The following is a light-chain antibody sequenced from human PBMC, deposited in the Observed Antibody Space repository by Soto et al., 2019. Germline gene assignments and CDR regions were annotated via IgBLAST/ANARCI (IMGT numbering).Light chain of an antibody. Sequence: QSALTQPRSVSGSPGQSVTISCTGSSSDVGAYNYVSWYQQRPGKAPKLMIYDVTSRPSGVPDRFPGSKSGNTASLTISGLQADDEADYYCCSYAGSYTFVVFGGGTKVTVL. J-gene: IGLJ2*01. CDR3: CSYAGSYTFVV. V-gene: IGLV2-11*01. CDR2: DVT. CDR1: SSDVGAYNY.